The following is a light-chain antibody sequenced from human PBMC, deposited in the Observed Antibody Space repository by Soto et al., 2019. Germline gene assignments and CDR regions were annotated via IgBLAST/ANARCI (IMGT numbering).Light chain of an antibody. V-gene: IGLV1-51*01. Sequence: QSVLSQPPSVSAAPGQRVTISCSGSTSNIGKYYVSWYQQVPGTAPRLLIYDNNQRPSRIPDRFSGSKSGTSATLGITGLQTGDEADYYCATWDGGLTHQGVFGTGTKVTVL. CDR1: TSNIGKYY. CDR3: ATWDGGLTHQGV. J-gene: IGLJ1*01. CDR2: DNN.